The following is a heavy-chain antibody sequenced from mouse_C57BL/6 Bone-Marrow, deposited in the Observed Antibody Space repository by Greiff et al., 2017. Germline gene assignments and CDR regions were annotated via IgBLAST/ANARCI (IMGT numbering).Heavy chain of an antibody. CDR2: INPGSGGT. J-gene: IGHJ4*01. Sequence: VQRVESGAELVRPGTSVKVSCKASGYAFTNYLIEWVKQRPGQGLEWIGVINPGSGGTNYNEKFKGKATLTADKSSSTAYMQLSSLTSEDSAVYFCASPITTVVDYAMDYWGQGTSVTVSS. CDR3: ASPITTVVDYAMDY. D-gene: IGHD1-1*01. V-gene: IGHV1-54*01. CDR1: GYAFTNYL.